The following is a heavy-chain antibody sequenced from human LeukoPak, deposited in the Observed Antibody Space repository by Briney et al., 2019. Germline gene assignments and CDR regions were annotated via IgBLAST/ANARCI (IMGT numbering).Heavy chain of an antibody. Sequence: RPSETLSLTCTVSGGSISSSSYYWGWIRQPPGKGLEWIGSIYYSGSTYYNPSLKSRVTISVDTSKNQFSPKLSSVTAADTAVYYCARTMLRGLYYFDYWGQGTLVTVSS. D-gene: IGHD3-10*01. V-gene: IGHV4-39*07. CDR2: IYYSGST. CDR1: GGSISSSSYY. CDR3: ARTMLRGLYYFDY. J-gene: IGHJ4*02.